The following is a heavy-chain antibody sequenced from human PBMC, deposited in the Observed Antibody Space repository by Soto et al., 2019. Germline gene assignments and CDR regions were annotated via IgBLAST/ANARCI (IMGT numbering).Heavy chain of an antibody. Sequence: GGSLRLSCAASGFTFSDYYMSWIRQAPGKGLEWVSYISSSSSYTNYADSVKGRFTISRDNAKNSLYLQMNSLRAEDTAVYYCARDWRDIVATIHVDAFDIWGQGTMVTV. CDR3: ARDWRDIVATIHVDAFDI. V-gene: IGHV3-11*06. CDR1: GFTFSDYY. CDR2: ISSSSSYT. J-gene: IGHJ3*02. D-gene: IGHD5-12*01.